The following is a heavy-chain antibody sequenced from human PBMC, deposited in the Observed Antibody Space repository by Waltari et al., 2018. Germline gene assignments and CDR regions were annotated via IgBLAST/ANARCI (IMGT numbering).Heavy chain of an antibody. CDR1: GFMFSTFT. Sequence: EVQLEESGGGLVKPGGSLRLSCAASGFMFSTFTMNWVRQAPGKGVEWVSSIDSTSTYIYHADSVKGRFTIARDNAKNSLYLQMNGLRVEDTGVYYCAREARGYDYWGQGTLVTVSS. CDR3: AREARGYDY. CDR2: IDSTSTYI. V-gene: IGHV3-21*02. J-gene: IGHJ4*02. D-gene: IGHD5-12*01.